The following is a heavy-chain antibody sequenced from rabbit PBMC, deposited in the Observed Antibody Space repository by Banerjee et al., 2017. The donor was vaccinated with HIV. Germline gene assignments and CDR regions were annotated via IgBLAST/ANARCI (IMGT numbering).Heavy chain of an antibody. J-gene: IGHJ4*01. CDR3: ARGVYSIAGYPNYFNL. D-gene: IGHD7-1*01. CDR2: IYSGSSGST. Sequence: QEQLEESGGDLVKPGASLTLTCTASGIDFSSYYYMCWVRQAPGKGLEWIACIYSGSSGSTYYASWAKGRFTISKTSSTTVTLQMTTLTAADTATYFCARGVYSIAGYPNYFNLWGQGTLVTVS. CDR1: GIDFSSYYY. V-gene: IGHV1S45*01.